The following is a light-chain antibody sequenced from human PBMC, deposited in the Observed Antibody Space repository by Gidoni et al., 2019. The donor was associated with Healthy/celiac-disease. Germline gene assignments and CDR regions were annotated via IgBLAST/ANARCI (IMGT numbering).Light chain of an antibody. J-gene: IGKJ5*01. CDR1: QSLLHSNGYNY. CDR3: MQALQAPVT. Sequence: DIVMTQSPLSLPVTPGEPASISCRSSQSLLHSNGYNYLDWDLQKPGQSPQLLIYLGSNRASGVPDRLSGSGSGTDFTLKISRVEAEDVGVYYCMQALQAPVTFGQGTRLEIK. CDR2: LGS. V-gene: IGKV2-28*01.